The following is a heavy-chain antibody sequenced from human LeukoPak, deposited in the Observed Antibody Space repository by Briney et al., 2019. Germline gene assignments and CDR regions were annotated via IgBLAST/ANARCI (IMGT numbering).Heavy chain of an antibody. CDR1: GYTFTGYY. J-gene: IGHJ3*02. V-gene: IGHV1-2*02. CDR2: INPNSGGT. CDR3: ARLVGTTDAFDI. Sequence: ASVKASCKASGYTFTGYYMHWVRQAPGQGLEWMGWINPNSGGTNYAQKFQGRVTMTRDTSISTAYMELSRLRSDDTAVYYCARLVGTTDAFDIWGQGTMVTVSS. D-gene: IGHD1-1*01.